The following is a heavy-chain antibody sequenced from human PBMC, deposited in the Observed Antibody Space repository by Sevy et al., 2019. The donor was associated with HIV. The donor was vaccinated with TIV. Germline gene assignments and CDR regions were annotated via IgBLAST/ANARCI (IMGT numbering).Heavy chain of an antibody. CDR2: VIPNSGKT. CDR3: AALVSCGGDCDYRHY. V-gene: IGHV1-8*01. J-gene: IGHJ4*02. D-gene: IGHD2-21*02. Sequence: ASVKVSCKDSRYTFTSYEINWVRQASGQGLEWMGWVIPNSGKTSYTQKFQGRVAMTRSTSTSTAYMELRSLRPDDTATYYCAALVSCGGDCDYRHYWGQGTLVTVSS. CDR1: RYTFTSYE.